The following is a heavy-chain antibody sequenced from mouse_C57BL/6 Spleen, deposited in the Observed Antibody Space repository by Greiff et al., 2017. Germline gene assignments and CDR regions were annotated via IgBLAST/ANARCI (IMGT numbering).Heavy chain of an antibody. J-gene: IGHJ4*01. CDR1: GYTFTCYW. D-gene: IGHD3-2*02. Sequence: QVQLQQPGAELVKPGASVKMSCKASGYTFTCYWITWVKQRPGQGLEWSGDIYPGSGSTNYNEKFKSKATLTVDTSSSTAYMQLSSLTSEASAVYYWARSVRGAMDYWGQGTSVTVSS. CDR3: ARSVRGAMDY. CDR2: IYPGSGST. V-gene: IGHV1-55*01.